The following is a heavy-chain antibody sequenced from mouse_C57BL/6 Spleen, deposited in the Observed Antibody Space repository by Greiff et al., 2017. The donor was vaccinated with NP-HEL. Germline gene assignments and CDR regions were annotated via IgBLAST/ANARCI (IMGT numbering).Heavy chain of an antibody. D-gene: IGHD3-2*02. CDR3: ARRTAQATYAMDY. J-gene: IGHJ4*01. CDR1: GYTFTSYT. CDR2: INPSSGFT. V-gene: IGHV1-4*01. Sequence: QVQLQQSGAELARPGASVKMSCKASGYTFTSYTMHWVKQRPGQGLEWIGYINPSSGFTKYNKKFKDKATLTADKSSSTAYMQLSSLTSEDSAVYYCARRTAQATYAMDYWGQGTSVTVSS.